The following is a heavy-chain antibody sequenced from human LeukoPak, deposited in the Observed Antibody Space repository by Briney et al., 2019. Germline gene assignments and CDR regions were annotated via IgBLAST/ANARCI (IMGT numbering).Heavy chain of an antibody. CDR1: GFTFSSYG. V-gene: IGHV3-30*18. D-gene: IGHD3-9*01. CDR2: ISYDGSNK. Sequence: GGSLRLSCAASGFTFSSYGMHWVRQAPGKGLEWVAVISYDGSNKYYADSVKGRFTISRDNSKNMLYLQMNSLRAEDTAIYYCAKDYDTLAGYYSFSDYWGQGTLVTVSS. J-gene: IGHJ4*02. CDR3: AKDYDTLAGYYSFSDY.